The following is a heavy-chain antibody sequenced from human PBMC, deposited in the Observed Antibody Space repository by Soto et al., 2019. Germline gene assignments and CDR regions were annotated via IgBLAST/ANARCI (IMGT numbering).Heavy chain of an antibody. J-gene: IGHJ6*03. CDR1: GGSFSGYY. V-gene: IGHV4-34*01. CDR2: INHSGST. CDR3: AGGGIVATIMRTYYYYMDV. Sequence: SETLSLTCAVYGGSFSGYYWSWIRQPPGKGLEWIGEINHSGSTNYNPSLKSRVTISVDTSKNQFSLKLSSVTAADTAVYYCAGGGIVATIMRTYYYYMDVWGKGTTVTVSS. D-gene: IGHD5-12*01.